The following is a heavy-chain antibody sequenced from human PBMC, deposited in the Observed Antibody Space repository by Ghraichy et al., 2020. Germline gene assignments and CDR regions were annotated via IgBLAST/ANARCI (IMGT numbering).Heavy chain of an antibody. CDR3: ARHVAGRYCSSTSCGWFDP. J-gene: IGHJ5*02. V-gene: IGHV4-39*01. CDR2: IYYSGST. CDR1: GGSISSSSYY. D-gene: IGHD2-2*01. Sequence: ESLNISCTVSGGSISSSSYYWGWIRQPPGKGLEWIGSIYYSGSTYYNPSLKSRVTISVDTSKNQFSLKLSSVTAADTAVYYCARHVAGRYCSSTSCGWFDPWGQGTLVTVSS.